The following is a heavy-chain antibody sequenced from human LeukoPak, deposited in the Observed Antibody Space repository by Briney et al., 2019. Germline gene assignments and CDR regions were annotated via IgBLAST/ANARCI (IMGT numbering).Heavy chain of an antibody. V-gene: IGHV3-23*01. CDR3: ARGYKSGWNY. CDR1: GFTFSNYA. CDR2: ISGGGGST. D-gene: IGHD5-12*01. J-gene: IGHJ4*02. Sequence: PGGSLRLSCAASGFTFSNYAMNWVRQAPGKGLEWVSTISGGGGSTYYADSVKGRFTISRDNSKYTLYLQINGLRAEDTAVYYCARGYKSGWNYWGQGTLVTVSS.